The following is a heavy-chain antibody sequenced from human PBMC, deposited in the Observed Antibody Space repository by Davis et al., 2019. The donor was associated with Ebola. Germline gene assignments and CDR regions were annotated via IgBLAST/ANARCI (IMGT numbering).Heavy chain of an antibody. CDR2: INPNSGAT. D-gene: IGHD3-3*01. Sequence: ASVKVSCKASGYTLTAYYLHWVRQAPGQGLEWMGRINPNSGATNFAQKLQGRVTMTTDTSTSTAYMELRSLRSDDTAVYYCAREGYDFWSGYNYYYYGMDVWGKGTTVTVSS. CDR3: AREGYDFWSGYNYYYYGMDV. V-gene: IGHV1-2*06. CDR1: GYTLTAYY. J-gene: IGHJ6*04.